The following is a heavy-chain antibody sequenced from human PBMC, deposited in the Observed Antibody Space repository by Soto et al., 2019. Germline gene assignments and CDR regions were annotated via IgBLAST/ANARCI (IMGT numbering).Heavy chain of an antibody. Sequence: PGESLKISCKASGYSFTNYWIGWVRQMPGKGLGWMGIIYPGDSDTRYSPSFQGQVTISADKSISTAYLQWSSLKASDSAMYYCATSRITRSTWTIDYWGQATLVTVSS. D-gene: IGHD1-20*01. J-gene: IGHJ4*02. CDR3: ATSRITRSTWTIDY. V-gene: IGHV5-51*01. CDR2: IYPGDSDT. CDR1: GYSFTNYW.